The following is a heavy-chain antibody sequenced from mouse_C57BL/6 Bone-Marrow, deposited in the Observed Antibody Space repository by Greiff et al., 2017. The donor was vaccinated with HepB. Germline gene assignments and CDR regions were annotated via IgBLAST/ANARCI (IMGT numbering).Heavy chain of an antibody. V-gene: IGHV1-78*01. D-gene: IGHD1-1*01. Sequence: QVQLKESDAELVKPGASVKISCKVSGYTFTDHTIHWMKQRPEQGLEWIGYIYPRDGSTKYNEKFKGKATLTADKSSSTAYMQLNSLTSEDSAVYFCARGEDYYGSSFAWFAYWGQGTLVTVSA. CDR2: IYPRDGST. CDR3: ARGEDYYGSSFAWFAY. CDR1: GYTFTDHT. J-gene: IGHJ3*01.